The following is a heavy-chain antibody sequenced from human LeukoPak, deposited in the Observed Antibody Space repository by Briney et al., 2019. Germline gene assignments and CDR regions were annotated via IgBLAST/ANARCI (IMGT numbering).Heavy chain of an antibody. CDR1: GYTFTGYY. V-gene: IGHV1-2*02. CDR2: INPNSGGT. D-gene: IGHD5-18*01. J-gene: IGHJ4*02. CDR3: ARDLGYSYGYYY. Sequence: ASVKVSCKASGYTFTGYYMHWVRQAPGRGLEWMGWINPNSGGTNYAQKFQGRVTMTRDTSISTAYMELSRLRSDDTAVYYCARDLGYSYGYYYWGQGTLVTVSS.